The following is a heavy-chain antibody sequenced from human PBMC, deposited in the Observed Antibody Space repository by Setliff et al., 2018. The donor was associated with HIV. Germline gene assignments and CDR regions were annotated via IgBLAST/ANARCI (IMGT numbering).Heavy chain of an antibody. CDR2: ISTYSDET. D-gene: IGHD3-10*01. CDR3: ARDPTSRAYGSGSFGWLGP. V-gene: IGHV1-18*01. J-gene: IGHJ5*02. CDR1: GYTFINYD. Sequence: ASVKVSCKASGYTFINYDLNWVRQATGQGLEWMGWISTYSDETSYAQKLQGRVTMTTDTSTSTAYMELRRLTFDDTAVYYCARDPTSRAYGSGSFGWLGPWGQGTLVTVSS.